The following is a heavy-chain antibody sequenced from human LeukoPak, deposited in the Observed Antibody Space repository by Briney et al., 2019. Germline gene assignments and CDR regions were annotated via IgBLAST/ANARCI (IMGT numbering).Heavy chain of an antibody. V-gene: IGHV3-23*01. CDR3: AKDGGWYWFDP. CDR2: ISGSGGST. Sequence: GGSLRLSCGASGFTFSNYWMHWVRQAPGKGLEWVSAISGSGGSTYYADSVKGRFTISRDNSKNTLYLQMNSLRAEDTAVYYCAKDGGWYWFDPWGQGTLVTVSS. D-gene: IGHD6-19*01. CDR1: GFTFSNYW. J-gene: IGHJ5*02.